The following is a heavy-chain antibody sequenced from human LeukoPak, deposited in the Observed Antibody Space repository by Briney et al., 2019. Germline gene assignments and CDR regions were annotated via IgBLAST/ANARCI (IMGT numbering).Heavy chain of an antibody. CDR2: ISSSSSTI. CDR3: VRDPVAAAGALYYFDY. CDR1: EFTFSSYS. V-gene: IGHV3-48*01. Sequence: GGSLRLSCAASEFTFSSYSMNWVRQAPGKGLEWVSYISSSSSTICYADSVKGRFTISRDNAKNSLYLQMNSLRAEDTAVYYCVRDPVAAAGALYYFDYWGQGTLVTVSS. J-gene: IGHJ4*02. D-gene: IGHD6-13*01.